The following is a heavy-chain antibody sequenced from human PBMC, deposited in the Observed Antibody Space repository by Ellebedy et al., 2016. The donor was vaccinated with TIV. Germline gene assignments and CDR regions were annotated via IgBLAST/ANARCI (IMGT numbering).Heavy chain of an antibody. D-gene: IGHD2-2*01. CDR3: ARGGGSSTSCYPLSCPYYYGMDV. CDR2: IISIFGTA. CDR1: GGTFSSYA. Sequence: SVKVSCXASGGTFSSYAISWVRQAPGQGLEWMGGIISIFGTANYVQKFQGRVTITADESTSTAYMELSSLRSEDTAVYYCARGGGSSTSCYPLSCPYYYGMDVWGQGTTVTVSS. J-gene: IGHJ6*02. V-gene: IGHV1-69*13.